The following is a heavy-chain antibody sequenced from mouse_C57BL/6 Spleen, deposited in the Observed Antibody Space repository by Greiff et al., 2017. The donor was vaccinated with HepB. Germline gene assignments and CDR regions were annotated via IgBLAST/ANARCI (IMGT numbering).Heavy chain of an antibody. CDR3: ARGRDYYYGSSFFDY. J-gene: IGHJ2*01. D-gene: IGHD1-1*01. Sequence: DVKLQESGPGLVKPSQSLSLTCSVTGYSITSGYYWNWIRQFPGNKLEWMGYISYDGSNNYNPSLKNRISITRDTSKNQFFLKLNSVTTEDTATYYCARGRDYYYGSSFFDYWGQSTTLTVSS. CDR1: GYSITSGYY. V-gene: IGHV3-6*01. CDR2: ISYDGSN.